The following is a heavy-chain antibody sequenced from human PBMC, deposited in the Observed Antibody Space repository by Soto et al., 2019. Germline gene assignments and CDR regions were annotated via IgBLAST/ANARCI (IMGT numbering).Heavy chain of an antibody. V-gene: IGHV3-23*01. CDR3: SKGSGGFGDVIRYFDWLYVFDY. D-gene: IGHD3-9*01. Sequence: PGGSLRLSCAASGFTFSSYALSWVRQAPGKGLEWVSAISGSGGSTYYADSVKGRFTISRDNSKNTLYLQMNSLRAEDTAVYYCSKGSGGFGDVIRYFDWLYVFDYWGQGTLVTVSS. CDR2: ISGSGGST. J-gene: IGHJ4*02. CDR1: GFTFSSYA.